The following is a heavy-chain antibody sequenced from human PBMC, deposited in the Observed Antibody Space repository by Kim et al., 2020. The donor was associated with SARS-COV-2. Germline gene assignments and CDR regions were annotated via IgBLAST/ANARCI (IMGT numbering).Heavy chain of an antibody. CDR1: GYYFKSYW. CDR3: VRQPRDYNDHHFDS. CDR2: IYPDDSDT. J-gene: IGHJ4*02. V-gene: IGHV5-51*01. Sequence: GESLKISCEGSGYYFKSYWIAWVRQTPGKGLQFMGVIYPDDSDTRYSPSFEGQVTISADKSVSTTYLHLDRLTASDTAIYYCVRQPRDYNDHHFDSCGQG. D-gene: IGHD4-17*01.